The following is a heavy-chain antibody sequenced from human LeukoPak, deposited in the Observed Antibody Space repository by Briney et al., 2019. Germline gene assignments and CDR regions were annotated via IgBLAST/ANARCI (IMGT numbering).Heavy chain of an antibody. V-gene: IGHV4-30-2*01. CDR3: ARGNDYDSSGYVGYYFDY. J-gene: IGHJ4*02. CDR1: GGSISSGGYS. CDR2: IYHSGST. D-gene: IGHD3-22*01. Sequence: SETLSLTCNVSGGSISSGGYSWSWIRQPPGKGLEWIGYIYHSGSTYYNPSLKSRVTISVDRSKNQFSLKLSSVTAADTAVYYCARGNDYDSSGYVGYYFDYWGQGTLVTVSS.